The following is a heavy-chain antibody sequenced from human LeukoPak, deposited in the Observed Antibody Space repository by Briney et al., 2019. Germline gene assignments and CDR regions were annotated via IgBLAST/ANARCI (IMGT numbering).Heavy chain of an antibody. V-gene: IGHV3-23*01. CDR3: AKDTDISGWYFRRKYYFDY. Sequence: GGSLRLSCAAPGFTFSSYAMSWVRQAPGKGLEWVSAISGNGGSTYYADSVKGRFTISRDNSKHTLYLQMNSLRAEDTAVYYCAKDTDISGWYFRRKYYFDYWGQGTLVTVSS. D-gene: IGHD6-19*01. CDR2: ISGNGGST. CDR1: GFTFSSYA. J-gene: IGHJ4*02.